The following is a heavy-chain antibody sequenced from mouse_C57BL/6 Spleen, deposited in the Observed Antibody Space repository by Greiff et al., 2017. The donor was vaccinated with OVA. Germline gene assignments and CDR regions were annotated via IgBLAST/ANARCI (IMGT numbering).Heavy chain of an antibody. CDR1: GYSITSGYY. Sequence: DVQLQESGPGLVKPSQSLSLTCSVTGYSITSGYYWNWIRQFPGNKLEWMGYISYDGSNNYNPSLKNRISITRDTSKNQFFLKLNSVTTEDTATYYCARDYYGSSLGAMDYWGQGTSVTVSS. CDR2: ISYDGSN. CDR3: ARDYYGSSLGAMDY. J-gene: IGHJ4*01. V-gene: IGHV3-6*01. D-gene: IGHD1-1*01.